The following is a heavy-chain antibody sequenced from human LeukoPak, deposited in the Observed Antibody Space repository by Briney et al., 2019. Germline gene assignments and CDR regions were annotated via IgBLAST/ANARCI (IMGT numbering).Heavy chain of an antibody. Sequence: SVKVSCKASGYTFTSYGISWVRQAPGQGLEWMGGIIPIFGTANYAQKFQGRVTITADESTSTAYMELSSLRSEDTAVYYCAREGPVGDTYYDILTGYYPFDPWGQGTLVTVSS. D-gene: IGHD3-9*01. CDR3: AREGPVGDTYYDILTGYYPFDP. CDR2: IIPIFGTA. CDR1: GYTFTSYG. V-gene: IGHV1-69*13. J-gene: IGHJ5*02.